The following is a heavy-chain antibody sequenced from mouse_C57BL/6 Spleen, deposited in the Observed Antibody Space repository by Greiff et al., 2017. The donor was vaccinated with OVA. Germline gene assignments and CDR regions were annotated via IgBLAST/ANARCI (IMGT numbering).Heavy chain of an antibody. V-gene: IGHV5-17*01. J-gene: IGHJ1*03. CDR1: GFTFSDYG. D-gene: IGHD1-1*01. CDR3: ARKYGSSYGGYFVV. Sequence: EVKLVESGGGLVKPGASLKLSCAASGFTFSDYGMHWVRQAPEKGLEWVAYISRGSSTIYYTDTVKGRFTISRDNAKNTLFLQMTSLRAEDRGMYCCARKYGSSYGGYFVVGGTGTTVTVST. CDR2: ISRGSSTI.